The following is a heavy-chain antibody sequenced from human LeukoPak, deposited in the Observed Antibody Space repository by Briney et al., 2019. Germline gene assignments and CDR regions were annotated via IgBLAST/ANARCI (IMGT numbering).Heavy chain of an antibody. CDR2: ISGSGGST. CDR1: GFTFSSYG. D-gene: IGHD5-12*01. V-gene: IGHV3-23*01. J-gene: IGHJ4*02. Sequence: PGGSLRLSCAASGFTFSSYGMSWVRQAPGKGLEWVSAISGSGGSTYYADSVKGRFTISRDNSKNTLYLQMNSLRAEDTAVYYCAKGVIGNVAVATNWGQGTLVTVSS. CDR3: AKGVIGNVAVATN.